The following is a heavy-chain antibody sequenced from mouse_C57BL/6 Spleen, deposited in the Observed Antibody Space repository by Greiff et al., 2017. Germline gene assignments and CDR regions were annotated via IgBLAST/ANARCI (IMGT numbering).Heavy chain of an antibody. CDR3: AREEKTVVAPYYAMGD. J-gene: IGHJ4*01. V-gene: IGHV5-12*01. Sequence: DVHLVESGGGLVQPGGSLKLSCAASGFTFSDYYMYWVRQTPEKRLEWVAYISNGGGSTYYPDTVKGRFTISRDNAKNALYLQMSRLRSEDTAMYYCAREEKTVVAPYYAMGDWGQGPSVTVSS. CDR1: GFTFSDYY. CDR2: ISNGGGST. D-gene: IGHD1-1*01.